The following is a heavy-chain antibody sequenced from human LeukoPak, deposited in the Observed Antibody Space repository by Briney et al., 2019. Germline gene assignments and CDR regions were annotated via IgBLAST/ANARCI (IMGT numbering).Heavy chain of an antibody. J-gene: IGHJ4*02. Sequence: PSETLSLTCAVSGGSISSGTYSWSWIRLPPGKALEWIGCNYHSGSTYYNPSLRSRVTMSVDRSNNQFSLQLTSVTAADTAVYYCARADSSCYHFDFWGQGTLVTVSS. CDR3: ARADSSCYHFDF. CDR2: NYHSGST. D-gene: IGHD3-22*01. CDR1: GGSISSGTYS. V-gene: IGHV4-30-2*01.